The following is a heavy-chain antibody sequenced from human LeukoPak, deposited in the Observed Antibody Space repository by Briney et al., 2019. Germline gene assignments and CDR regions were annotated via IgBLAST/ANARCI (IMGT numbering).Heavy chain of an antibody. CDR3: ARVAQPPHYDYVWGSYRYSYFDY. CDR2: TSRSGDTM. Sequence: GGSLRLSCAASGFAFSDYYMSWIRQPPGKGLEWVSYTSRSGDTMYYADSVRGRFAISRDNAKNSLYLQMNSLRAEDTAVYYCARVAQPPHYDYVWGSYRYSYFDYWGQGTLVPVSS. J-gene: IGHJ4*02. D-gene: IGHD3-16*02. CDR1: GFAFSDYY. V-gene: IGHV3-11*01.